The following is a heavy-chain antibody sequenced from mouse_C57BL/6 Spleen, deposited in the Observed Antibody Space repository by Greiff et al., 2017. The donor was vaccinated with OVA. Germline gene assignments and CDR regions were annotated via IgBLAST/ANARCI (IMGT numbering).Heavy chain of an antibody. D-gene: IGHD1-1*01. CDR1: GYSITSGYY. V-gene: IGHV3-6*01. CDR2: ISYDGSN. CDR3: ARSNYYGSSYGAMDY. Sequence: EVQLVESGPGLVKPSQSLSLTCSVTGYSITSGYYWNWIRQFPGNKLEWMGYISYDGSNNYNPSLKNRISITRDTSKNQFFLKLNSVTTEDTATYYCARSNYYGSSYGAMDYWGQGTSVTVSS. J-gene: IGHJ4*01.